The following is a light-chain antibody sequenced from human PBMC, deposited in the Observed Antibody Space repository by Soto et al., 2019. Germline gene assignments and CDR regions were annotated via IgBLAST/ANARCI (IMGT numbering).Light chain of an antibody. Sequence: QSALTQPASVSGSPGQSITISCTGTSSDVGAYNYVSWYQHHPGQAPKLMIYDVTNRPSEVSNRFSGSKSGNTASLTISGLQAEDEADYYCSSYTSSSTLDVFGTGTKVTVL. V-gene: IGLV2-14*03. CDR1: SSDVGAYNY. J-gene: IGLJ1*01. CDR2: DVT. CDR3: SSYTSSSTLDV.